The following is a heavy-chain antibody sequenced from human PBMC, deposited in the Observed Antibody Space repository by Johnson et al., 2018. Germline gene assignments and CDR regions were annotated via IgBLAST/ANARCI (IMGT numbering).Heavy chain of an antibody. J-gene: IGHJ1*01. CDR3: SRVRSRNAAEYFQH. CDR1: GFTSGDYA. V-gene: IGHV3-49*03. Sequence: EVPLVEAGGGLVQPGRSLRLSCTASGFTSGDYAMSWFRQAPGKGLEWVCFIRSKAYGGTTEYAASVQGRFTISRDDSKSIAYLQMNSLKTEDTAVYYCSRVRSRNAAEYFQHWGQGTLVTVSS. CDR2: IRSKAYGGTT.